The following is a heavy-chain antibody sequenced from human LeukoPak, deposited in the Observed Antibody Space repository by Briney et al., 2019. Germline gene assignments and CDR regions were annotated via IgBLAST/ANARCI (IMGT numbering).Heavy chain of an antibody. CDR3: ARGILGSWYGWDNYYYGMDV. D-gene: IGHD6-13*01. CDR2: IYYSGST. J-gene: IGHJ6*02. CDR1: GFPFRSYA. Sequence: GSLRLSCAASGFPFRSYAMSWVRQPPGKGPEWIGSIYYSGSTYYNPSLKSRVTISVDTSKNQFSLKLSSVAAADTAVYYCARGILGSWYGWDNYYYGMDVWGQGTTVTVSS. V-gene: IGHV4-39*01.